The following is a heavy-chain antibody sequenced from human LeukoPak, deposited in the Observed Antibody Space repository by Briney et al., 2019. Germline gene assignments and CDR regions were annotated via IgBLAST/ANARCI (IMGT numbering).Heavy chain of an antibody. V-gene: IGHV3-23*01. CDR3: AKDRREPPAVED. D-gene: IGHD1-14*01. CDR2: ISGSGGST. Sequence: GGSLRLSCAASGFTFSSYAMSWVRQAPGKGLEWVSAISGSGGSTYYADPVKGRFTISRDNSKNTLYLQMNSLRAEDTAVYYCAKDRREPPAVEDWGQGTLVTVSS. CDR1: GFTFSSYA. J-gene: IGHJ4*02.